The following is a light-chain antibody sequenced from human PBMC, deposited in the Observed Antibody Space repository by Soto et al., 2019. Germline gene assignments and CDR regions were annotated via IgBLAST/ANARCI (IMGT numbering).Light chain of an antibody. CDR3: QQYNSYSRT. Sequence: EIVLTQSPGTLSLSPGERATLSCRASQSVSSSLAWYQQKPGQAPRLLIYGASSRATGIPDRFSGSGSGPDFTLTISSLQPDDFATYYCQQYNSYSRTFGQGTKVDIK. CDR2: GAS. V-gene: IGKV3-20*01. CDR1: QSVSSS. J-gene: IGKJ1*01.